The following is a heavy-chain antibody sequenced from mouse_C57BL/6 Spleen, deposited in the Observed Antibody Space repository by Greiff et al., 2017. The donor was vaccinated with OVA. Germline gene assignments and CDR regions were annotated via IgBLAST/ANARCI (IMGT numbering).Heavy chain of an antibody. J-gene: IGHJ3*01. Sequence: QVQLKESGAELVRPGSSVKLSCKASGYTFTSYWMDWVKQRPGQGLEWIGNIYPSDSETHYNQKFKDKATLTVDKSSSTAYMQLSSLTSEDSAVYYCARGTVVAPFAYWGQGTLVTVSA. V-gene: IGHV1-61*01. CDR1: GYTFTSYW. CDR3: ARGTVVAPFAY. CDR2: IYPSDSET. D-gene: IGHD1-1*01.